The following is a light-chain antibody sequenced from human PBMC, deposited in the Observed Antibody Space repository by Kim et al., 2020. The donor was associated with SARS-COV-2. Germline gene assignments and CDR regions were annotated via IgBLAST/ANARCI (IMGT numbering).Light chain of an antibody. CDR2: GNS. CDR1: SSNIGAGYD. CDR3: QSYDSSLSGFYV. V-gene: IGLV1-40*01. Sequence: VTITCTGSSSNIGAGYDVHWYQQLPGTAPKLLIYGNSNRPSGVPDRFSGSKSGTSASLAITGLQAEDEADYYCQSYDSSLSGFYVFGTGTKVTVL. J-gene: IGLJ1*01.